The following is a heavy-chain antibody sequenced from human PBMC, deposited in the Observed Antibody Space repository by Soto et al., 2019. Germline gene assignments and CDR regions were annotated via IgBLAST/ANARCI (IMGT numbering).Heavy chain of an antibody. Sequence: GGSLRLSCAASGFTFSNHAMSWVRQAPGTGLEWVSAIDSGGGKTYYADSVKGRFTISRDNSMNTLYLQMDSLRAEDTAIYYCTKEHSNYPDNWFDPWGQGTRVTVSS. V-gene: IGHV3-23*01. D-gene: IGHD4-4*01. J-gene: IGHJ5*02. CDR3: TKEHSNYPDNWFDP. CDR1: GFTFSNHA. CDR2: IDSGGGKT.